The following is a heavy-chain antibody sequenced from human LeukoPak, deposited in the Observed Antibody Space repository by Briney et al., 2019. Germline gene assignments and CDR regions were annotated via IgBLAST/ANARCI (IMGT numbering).Heavy chain of an antibody. CDR1: GGTFSSYA. V-gene: IGHV1-46*01. J-gene: IGHJ4*02. CDR2: INPSGGST. D-gene: IGHD6-19*01. CDR3: ARDSLSSGWYLNPDY. Sequence: ASVKVSCKASGGTFSSYAISWVRQAPGQGLEWMGIINPSGGSTSYAQKFQGRVTMTRDTSTSTVYMELSSLRSEDTAVYYYARDSLSSGWYLNPDYWGQGTLVTVSS.